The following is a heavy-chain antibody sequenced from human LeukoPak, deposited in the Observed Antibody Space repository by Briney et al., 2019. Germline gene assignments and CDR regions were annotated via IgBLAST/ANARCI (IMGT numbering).Heavy chain of an antibody. D-gene: IGHD4-23*01. CDR1: GFTFSSYD. J-gene: IGHJ4*02. CDR2: IGTAGDT. Sequence: PGGSLRLSCAASGFTFSSYDMHWVRQATGKGLEWVSAIGTAGDTYYPGSVKGRFTISRENAKNSLYLQMNSLRAGDTAVYYCARGARNSHYFDYWGQGTLVTVSS. CDR3: ARGARNSHYFDY. V-gene: IGHV3-13*01.